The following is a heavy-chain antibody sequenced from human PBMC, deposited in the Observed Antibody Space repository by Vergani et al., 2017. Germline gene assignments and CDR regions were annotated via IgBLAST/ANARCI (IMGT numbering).Heavy chain of an antibody. CDR3: ATSYYGSGYGMDV. CDR1: GGSFSGYY. V-gene: IGHV4-34*01. Sequence: QVQLQQWGAGLLKPSETLSLTCAVYGGSFSGYYWGWIRQPPGKGLEWIGSIYYSGSTYYNPSLKSRVTISVDTSKNQFSLKLSSVTAADTAVYYCATSYYGSGYGMDVWGQGTTVTVSS. D-gene: IGHD3-10*01. CDR2: IYYSGST. J-gene: IGHJ6*02.